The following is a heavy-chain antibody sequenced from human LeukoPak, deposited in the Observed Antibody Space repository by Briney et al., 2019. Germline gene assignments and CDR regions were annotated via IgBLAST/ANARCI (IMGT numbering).Heavy chain of an antibody. CDR3: ARHAVSAAAGTGYFDY. CDR1: GGSIGIDDYY. J-gene: IGHJ4*02. D-gene: IGHD6-13*01. CDR2: IYTSGST. V-gene: IGHV4-61*02. Sequence: SETLSLTCTVSGGSIGIDDYYWSWIRQPAGKGLEWIGRIYTSGSTSYNPSLKSRVTISVDTSKNQFSLKLSSVTAADTAVYYCARHAVSAAAGTGYFDYWGQGTLVTVSS.